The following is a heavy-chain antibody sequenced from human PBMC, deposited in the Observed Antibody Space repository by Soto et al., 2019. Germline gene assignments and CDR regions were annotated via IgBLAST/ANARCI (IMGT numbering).Heavy chain of an antibody. CDR1: GFTFSSYS. J-gene: IGHJ4*02. CDR3: ARDGIERGLPFDY. CDR2: ISSSSSYI. Sequence: PGGSLRLSCAASGFTFSSYSMNWVRQAPGKGLEWVSSISSSSSYIYYADSVKGRFTISRDNAKNSLYLQMNSLRAEDTAVYYCARDGIERGLPFDYWGQGTLVTVSS. V-gene: IGHV3-21*01. D-gene: IGHD3-16*01.